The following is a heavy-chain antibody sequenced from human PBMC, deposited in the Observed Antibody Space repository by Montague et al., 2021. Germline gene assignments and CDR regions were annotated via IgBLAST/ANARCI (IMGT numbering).Heavy chain of an antibody. CDR2: INPNIGGMGT. J-gene: IGHJ4*02. CDR3: VRDMIAIEREPVDV. D-gene: IGHD3-22*01. Sequence: SVRVSCKASGYTFSGYLVNSVRQAPGQGLEWMGRINPNIGGMGTCYSHKFQGRFTMTTDTSISTAYMQLTGLRSGDTAIYYCVRDMIAIEREPVDVWGQGTLVTVSS. V-gene: IGHV1-2*06. CDR1: GYTFSGYL.